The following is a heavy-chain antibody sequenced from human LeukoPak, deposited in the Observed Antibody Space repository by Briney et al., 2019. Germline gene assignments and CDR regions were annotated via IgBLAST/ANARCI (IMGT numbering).Heavy chain of an antibody. V-gene: IGHV4-34*01. CDR3: ARGRSSSYYYYYYMDV. D-gene: IGHD3-16*02. Sequence: SETLSLTCAVYGGSFSGYYWSWIRQPPGKGLEWIGEINHSGSTNYNPSLKSRVTISVDTSKNQFSLKLSSVTAADTALYYCARGRSSSYYYYYYMDVWGKGTTVTVSS. J-gene: IGHJ6*03. CDR2: INHSGST. CDR1: GGSFSGYY.